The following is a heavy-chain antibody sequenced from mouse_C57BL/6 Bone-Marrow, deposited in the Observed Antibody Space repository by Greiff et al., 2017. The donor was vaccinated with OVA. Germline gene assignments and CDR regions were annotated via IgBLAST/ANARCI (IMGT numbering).Heavy chain of an antibody. Sequence: QVKLQQSGAELARPGASVKMSCKASGYTFTSYTIHWVKQRPGQGLEGIGYIDPTNDYTNYNQKFKGKATLTADKSSSTAYMQLSSLTSEDSAVYYCTRGYYFDYWGQGTTLTVSS. J-gene: IGHJ2*01. V-gene: IGHV1-4*01. CDR1: GYTFTSYT. CDR3: TRGYYFDY. CDR2: IDPTNDYT.